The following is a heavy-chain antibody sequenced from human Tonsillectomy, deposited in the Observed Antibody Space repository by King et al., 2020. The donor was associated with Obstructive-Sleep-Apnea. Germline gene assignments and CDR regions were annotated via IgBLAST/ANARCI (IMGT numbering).Heavy chain of an antibody. CDR3: ARDREWELLKASYGMDA. D-gene: IGHD1-26*01. V-gene: IGHV7-4-1*02. CDR2: INTNTGNP. Sequence: VQLVESGSELKKPGASVKVSCKASGYTFTSYAMNWVRQAPGQGLEWMGWINTNTGNPTYAQGFPGRFVFSLDTSVSTAYLEISSLKAEDTAVYYCARDREWELLKASYGMDAGGQGPTVTVSS. CDR1: GYTFTSYA. J-gene: IGHJ6*02.